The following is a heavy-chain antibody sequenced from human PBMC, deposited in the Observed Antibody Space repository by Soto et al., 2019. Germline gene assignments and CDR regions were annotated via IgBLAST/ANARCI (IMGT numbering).Heavy chain of an antibody. D-gene: IGHD3-9*01. CDR2: ISYEGSTT. CDR1: GFTFSTYA. V-gene: IGHV3-30-3*01. J-gene: IGHJ2*01. CDR3: ARGYSDLVTGFSYWYFDL. Sequence: QVQLVESGGGVVQPGRSLRLSCAASGFTFSTYAMHWVRQSPGTGLEWLAVISYEGSTTHYLDSVKGRFTISRDNSKNTLDLQMNSLRADDTAVYYCARGYSDLVTGFSYWYFDLWGRGTLVTVSS.